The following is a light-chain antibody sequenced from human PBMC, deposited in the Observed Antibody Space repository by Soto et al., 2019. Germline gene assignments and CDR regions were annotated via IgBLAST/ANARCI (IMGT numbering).Light chain of an antibody. Sequence: DIQMTQSPSTLSASVGDRVTITCRASQSISSWLAWYQQKPGKAPKLLIYDAYSLESGTPSRFSGRRSGTEFTLTISSLQPDDFATYYCQQYDSYPEITFGQGTRLEIK. CDR3: QQYDSYPEIT. V-gene: IGKV1-5*01. J-gene: IGKJ5*01. CDR1: QSISSW. CDR2: DAY.